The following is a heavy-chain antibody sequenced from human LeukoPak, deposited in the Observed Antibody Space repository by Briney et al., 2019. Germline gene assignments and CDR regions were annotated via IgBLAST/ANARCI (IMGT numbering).Heavy chain of an antibody. CDR2: VHLSGAT. Sequence: ASETLSLTCAVSGGSITTTNWWSWVWQPPGKGLEWIGEVHLSGATNYNPSLESRVSMSIDKSKNHLSLEVTSVTAADTAIYYCTRESGAFSPFGFWGQGTLLTVSS. CDR1: GGSITTTNW. J-gene: IGHJ4*02. D-gene: IGHD1-26*01. CDR3: TRESGAFSPFGF. V-gene: IGHV4-4*02.